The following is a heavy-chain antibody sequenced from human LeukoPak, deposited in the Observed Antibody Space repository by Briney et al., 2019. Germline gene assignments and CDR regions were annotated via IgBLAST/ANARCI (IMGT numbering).Heavy chain of an antibody. CDR3: TRVSGDLIYDAFDV. V-gene: IGHV1-2*02. D-gene: IGHD3-10*02. CDR1: GYTFPTYY. CDR2: INPKNGGT. J-gene: IGHJ3*01. Sequence: GASVKVSCKTSGYTFPTYYVHWVRQAPGQGLEWMGWINPKNGGTKYARKFQDRVTMTRDRSISTAYMELSGLTSDDTGVYYCTRVSGDLIYDAFDVWGQGTLVTVSS.